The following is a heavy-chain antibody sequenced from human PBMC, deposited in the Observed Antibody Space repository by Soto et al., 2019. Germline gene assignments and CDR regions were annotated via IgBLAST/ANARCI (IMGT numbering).Heavy chain of an antibody. J-gene: IGHJ3*02. CDR2: ISGSGGST. CDR1: GFTFSSYA. V-gene: IGHV3-23*01. D-gene: IGHD6-19*01. CDR3: AKHSSGLRYAFDI. Sequence: EVQLLESGGGLVQPGGSLRLSCAASGFTFSSYAMSWVRQAPGKGLEWVSAISGSGGSTYYADSVKGRFTISRDNSKNPLYLQMNILRAEDTAVYYCAKHSSGLRYAFDIWGQGTMVTVSS.